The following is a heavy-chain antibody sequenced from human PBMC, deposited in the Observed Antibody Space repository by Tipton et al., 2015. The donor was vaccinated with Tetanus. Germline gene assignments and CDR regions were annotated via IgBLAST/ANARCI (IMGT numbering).Heavy chain of an antibody. D-gene: IGHD2-21*02. CDR3: ARDVTSRGFVVVTAWSDY. J-gene: IGHJ4*02. CDR2: IRAHNGDT. CDR1: FGSTFNSFI. V-gene: IGHV1-18*01. Sequence: QLVQSGAEVKMPGDSVKVSCKASFGSTFNSFIITWVRQAPGQGLEWMGWIRAHNGDTKYAQKFQGRVTLTTDTSTMTAYMEVRSLRSEDTAVYYCARDVTSRGFVVVTAWSDYWGQGTLVTVSS.